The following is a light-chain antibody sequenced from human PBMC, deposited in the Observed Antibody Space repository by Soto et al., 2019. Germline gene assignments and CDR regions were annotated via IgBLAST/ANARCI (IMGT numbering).Light chain of an antibody. J-gene: IGLJ3*02. CDR3: SSYINKDTLL. CDR2: DVT. CDR1: SSDVGGYDH. Sequence: QSALTQPASVSGSPGQSITISCTGTSSDVGGYDHVSWYQQHPGKAPKLIIYDVTVRPSGISRRFSGSKSDNTASLAVSGLHPEDEADYYCSSYINKDTLLFGGGTKVTVL. V-gene: IGLV2-14*03.